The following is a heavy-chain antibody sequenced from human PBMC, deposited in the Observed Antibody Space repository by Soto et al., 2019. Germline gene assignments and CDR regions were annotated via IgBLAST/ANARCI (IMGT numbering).Heavy chain of an antibody. D-gene: IGHD2-2*01. V-gene: IGHV4-34*01. CDR1: GGSFSGYY. CDR2: INHSGST. CDR3: ARGLQYLFDY. Sequence: PPETLSLTCAVYGGSFSGYYWSWIRQPPGKGLEWIGEINHSGSTNYNPSLKSRVTISVDTSKNQFSLKLSSVTAADTAVYYCARGLQYLFDYWGQGTLVTVSS. J-gene: IGHJ4*02.